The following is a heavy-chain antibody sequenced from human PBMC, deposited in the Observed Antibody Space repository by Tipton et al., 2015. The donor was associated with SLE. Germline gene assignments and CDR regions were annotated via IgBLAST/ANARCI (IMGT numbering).Heavy chain of an antibody. D-gene: IGHD2-2*01. Sequence: TLSLTCAVYGGSFSGYYWSWIRQPPGKGLEWIGEINHSGSTNHNPSLKSRVTISVDTSKNQFSLKLSSVTAADTAVYYCAIFPYCSSTSCFSNWFDPWGQGTLVTVSS. CDR1: GGSFSGYY. V-gene: IGHV4-34*01. CDR2: INHSGST. CDR3: AIFPYCSSTSCFSNWFDP. J-gene: IGHJ5*02.